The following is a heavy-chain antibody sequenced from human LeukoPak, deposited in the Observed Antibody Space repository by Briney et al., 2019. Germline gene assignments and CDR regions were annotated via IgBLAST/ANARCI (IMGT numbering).Heavy chain of an antibody. CDR2: ISYDGSNK. CDR3: ANWHNQRGYSLDY. Sequence: GGSLRLSCAASGFTFSSYGMHWVRQAPGKGLEWVAVISYDGSNKYYADSVKGRFTISRDNSKNTLYLQMNSLRAEDTAVYYCANWHNQRGYSLDYWGQGTLVTVSS. CDR1: GFTFSSYG. D-gene: IGHD5-18*01. J-gene: IGHJ4*02. V-gene: IGHV3-30*18.